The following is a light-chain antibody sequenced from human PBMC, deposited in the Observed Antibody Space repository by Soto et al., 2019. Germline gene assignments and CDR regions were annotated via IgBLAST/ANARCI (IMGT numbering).Light chain of an antibody. J-gene: IGKJ2*01. CDR2: GAS. V-gene: IGKV3-15*01. Sequence: EIVMTQSPATLSVSPGERATPSCRASQNIGSGLSWYQQNPDQAPRLLIYGASTRATGIPARFSGSGSGTEFTLTISSLQSEDYAVYYCQQYNNWPPYPFGQGTKVDIK. CDR3: QQYNNWPPYP. CDR1: QNIGSG.